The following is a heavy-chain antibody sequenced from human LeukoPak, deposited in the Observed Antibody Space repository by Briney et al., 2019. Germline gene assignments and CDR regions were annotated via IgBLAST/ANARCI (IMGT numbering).Heavy chain of an antibody. V-gene: IGHV3-30*18. Sequence: PGRSLRLSCAASGFTFSSYGMHWVRQAPGKGLEWVAAISYGGGSKEYVDSVKGRLTISRDNSKNTLYLQMNSLRAEDTAVYNCAKDRGYSHGFDYWGQGTLVTVSS. D-gene: IGHD5-18*01. CDR2: ISYGGGSK. CDR1: GFTFSSYG. J-gene: IGHJ4*02. CDR3: AKDRGYSHGFDY.